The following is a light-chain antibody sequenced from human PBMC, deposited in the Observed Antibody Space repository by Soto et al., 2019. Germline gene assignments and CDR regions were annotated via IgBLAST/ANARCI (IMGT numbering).Light chain of an antibody. Sequence: GDRVTITCRASQSISIWLAWYQQKPGRAPKLLIYDASSLESGVPSRFSGSGSGTEFTLTISSLQPDDSATFYCQQYNGFFTWTFGQGTKVEIK. J-gene: IGKJ1*01. CDR3: QQYNGFFTWT. V-gene: IGKV1-5*01. CDR2: DAS. CDR1: QSISIW.